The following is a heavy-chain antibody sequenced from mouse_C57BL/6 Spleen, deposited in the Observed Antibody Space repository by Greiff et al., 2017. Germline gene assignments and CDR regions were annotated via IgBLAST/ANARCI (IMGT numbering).Heavy chain of an antibody. CDR1: GYTFTSYW. V-gene: IGHV1-55*01. D-gene: IGHD2-4*01. Sequence: QVQLQQPGAELVKPGASVKMSCKASGYTFTSYWITWVKQRPGQGLEWIGDIYPGSGSTNYNEKFKSKATLTVDTSSSTAYMQLSSLTSEDSAVYYCAYYDYDRGYAMDYWGQGTSVTVSS. CDR2: IYPGSGST. J-gene: IGHJ4*01. CDR3: AYYDYDRGYAMDY.